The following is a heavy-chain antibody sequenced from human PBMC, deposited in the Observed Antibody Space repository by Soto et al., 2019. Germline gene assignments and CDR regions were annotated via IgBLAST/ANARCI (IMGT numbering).Heavy chain of an antibody. V-gene: IGHV1-2*02. CDR2: INPNSGGT. Sequence: GASVKVSCKASGYTFTGYYMHWVRQAPGQGLEWMGWINPNSGGTNYAQKFQGRVTMTRDTSISTAYMELSRLRSDDTAVYYCARAHVDTAMVIGYWGQGTLVTVS. CDR3: ARAHVDTAMVIGY. J-gene: IGHJ4*02. D-gene: IGHD5-18*01. CDR1: GYTFTGYY.